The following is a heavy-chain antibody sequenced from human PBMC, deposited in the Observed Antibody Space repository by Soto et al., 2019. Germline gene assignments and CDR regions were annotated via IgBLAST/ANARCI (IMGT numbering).Heavy chain of an antibody. D-gene: IGHD3-22*01. CDR3: ARGSHKLHSYDSSGFYHYVDY. CDR1: GGSFSDYS. CDR2: INDSGST. V-gene: IGHV4-34*01. Sequence: LSLTCAVYGGSFSDYSWTWIRQPPGKGLEWIGEINDSGSTNYTPSLERRVTISRDTSKNRFSLKLSSVTAADTAVYYCARGSHKLHSYDSSGFYHYVDYWGQGSLVTVSS. J-gene: IGHJ4*02.